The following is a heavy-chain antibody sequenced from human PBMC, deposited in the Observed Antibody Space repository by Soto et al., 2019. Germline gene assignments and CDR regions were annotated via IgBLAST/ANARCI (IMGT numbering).Heavy chain of an antibody. Sequence: GASVKVSCKASGGTFSSYTISWVRQAPGQGLEWMGRIIPILGIANYAQKFQGRVTITADKSTSTAYMELSSLRSEDTAVYYCARDPRLPDNWFDPWGQGTLVTVSS. D-gene: IGHD4-17*01. J-gene: IGHJ5*02. CDR1: GGTFSSYT. V-gene: IGHV1-69*04. CDR2: IIPILGIA. CDR3: ARDPRLPDNWFDP.